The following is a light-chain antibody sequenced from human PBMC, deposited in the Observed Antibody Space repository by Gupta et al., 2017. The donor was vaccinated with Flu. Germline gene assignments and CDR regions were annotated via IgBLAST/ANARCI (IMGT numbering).Light chain of an antibody. CDR1: ALPKQY. Sequence: SYELTQPPSVSVFPGQTARITCSGDALPKQYAYWYQQKPGQAPVLVIYKDSERPSGIPERFSGSSSGTTVTLTISGVQAEDEADYYCQSADSSGTYPRVFGTGTKVTVL. CDR3: QSADSSGTYPRV. V-gene: IGLV3-25*02. J-gene: IGLJ1*01. CDR2: KDS.